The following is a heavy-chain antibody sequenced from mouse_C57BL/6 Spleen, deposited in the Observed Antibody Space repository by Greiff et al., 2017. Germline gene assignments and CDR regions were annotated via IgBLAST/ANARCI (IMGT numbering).Heavy chain of an antibody. V-gene: IGHV1-82*01. J-gene: IGHJ3*01. CDR3: ASDYYGSSPCAY. D-gene: IGHD1-1*01. CDR2: IYPGDGDT. CDR1: GYAFSSSW. Sequence: QVQLQQSGPELVKPGASVKISCKASGYAFSSSWMNWVKQRPGKGLEWIGRIYPGDGDTNYNGKFKGKATLTADKSSSTAYMQLSSLTSEDSAVYFCASDYYGSSPCAYWGQGTLVTVSA.